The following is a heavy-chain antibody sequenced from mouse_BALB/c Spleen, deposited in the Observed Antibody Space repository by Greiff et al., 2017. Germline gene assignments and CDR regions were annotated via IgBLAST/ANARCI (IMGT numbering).Heavy chain of an antibody. V-gene: IGHV1-14*01. J-gene: IGHJ2*01. CDR3: ARSGGFYAHYFDY. D-gene: IGHD1-1*01. Sequence: EVQLVESGPELVKPGASVKMSCKASGYTFTSYVMHWVKQKPGQGLEWIGYINPYNDGTKYNEKFKGKATLTSDKSSSTAYMELSSLTSEDSAVYYCARSGGFYAHYFDYWGQGTTLTVSS. CDR2: INPYNDGT. CDR1: GYTFTSYV.